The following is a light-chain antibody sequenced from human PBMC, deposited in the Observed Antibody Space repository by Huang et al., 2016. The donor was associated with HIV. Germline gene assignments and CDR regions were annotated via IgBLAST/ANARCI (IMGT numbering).Light chain of an antibody. CDR1: ESLFYTDGNTY. Sequence: DVELTQSPLSLPVTLGQPASISCRSSESLFYTDGNTYLNWFHQRPGQPPRRLIFKVSERDSGVPARISGRGSGTYFTLEISSVEAGDVGLYFCMQGTHWPPTFGQGTKVEFK. CDR3: MQGTHWPPT. V-gene: IGKV2-30*01. J-gene: IGKJ1*01. CDR2: KVS.